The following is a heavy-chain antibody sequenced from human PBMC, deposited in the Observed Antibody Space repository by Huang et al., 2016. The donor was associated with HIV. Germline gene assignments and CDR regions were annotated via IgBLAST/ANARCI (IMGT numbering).Heavy chain of an antibody. J-gene: IGHJ3*02. CDR2: IFPGDSDT. D-gene: IGHD1-26*01. CDR1: GYSFSTYW. CDR3: ASTASYSGSYRGAFDI. V-gene: IGHV5-51*03. Sequence: EVQLVQSGAEVKKPGESLKISCKGSGYSFSTYWNGWGRQRPGKGLEWMGMIFPGDSDTRYSPSFQGQVTISADKSISTAYLQWSSLKASDTAMYYCASTASYSGSYRGAFDIWGQGTMVTVSS.